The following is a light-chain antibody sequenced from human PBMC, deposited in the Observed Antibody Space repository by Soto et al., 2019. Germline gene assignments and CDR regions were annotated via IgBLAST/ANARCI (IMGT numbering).Light chain of an antibody. CDR2: DAS. V-gene: IGKV3D-20*02. J-gene: IGKJ5*01. CDR1: QTVRNNY. Sequence: VFMDCPRPLNLSPGERATPSCKASQTVRNNYLAWYKQKPGQAPRLLIYDASSRATGIPDRFSGGGSGTEFTLTISRLEPEYFAGYYCQRRSDSITFGHGTRLEIK. CDR3: QRRSDSIT.